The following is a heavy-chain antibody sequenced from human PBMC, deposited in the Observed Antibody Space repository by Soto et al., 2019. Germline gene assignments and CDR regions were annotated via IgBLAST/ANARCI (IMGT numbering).Heavy chain of an antibody. CDR3: ASIRTYYYYMDV. V-gene: IGHV4-34*01. CDR2: INHSGST. D-gene: IGHD1-1*01. J-gene: IGHJ6*03. CDR1: GGSFSGYY. Sequence: QVQLQQWGAGLLKPSETLSLTCAVYGGSFSGYYWSWIRQPPGKGLEWIGEINHSGSTNYNPSLKSRVTISVDTSKNQFSLKLSSVTAADTAVYYCASIRTYYYYMDVWGKGTTVTVSS.